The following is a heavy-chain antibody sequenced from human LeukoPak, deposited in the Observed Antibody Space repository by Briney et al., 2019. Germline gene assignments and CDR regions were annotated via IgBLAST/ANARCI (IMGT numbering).Heavy chain of an antibody. CDR1: GYSFTSYW. D-gene: IGHD3-10*01. CDR3: ARGGSGSYYGYNWFDP. V-gene: IGHV5-10-1*01. Sequence: GESLKISCKGSGYSFTSYWISWVRQMPGKGLEWMGRIDPSGSYTNYSPSFQGHVTISADKSISTAYLQWSSLKASDTAMYYCARGGSGSYYGYNWFDPWGQGTLVTVSS. CDR2: IDPSGSYT. J-gene: IGHJ5*02.